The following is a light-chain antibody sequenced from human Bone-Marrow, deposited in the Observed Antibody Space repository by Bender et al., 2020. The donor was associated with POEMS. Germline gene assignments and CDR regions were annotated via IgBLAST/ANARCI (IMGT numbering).Light chain of an antibody. V-gene: IGLV1-36*01. CDR2: DVS. Sequence: QSVVTQPPSLSEAPRQRVTISCSGSSSNIGNHGVNWYQQHPGKAPTLLIHDVSLRASGVPIRFSASKSGSTASLTISGLQAEDEADYYCNSYAGSNSWVFGGGTKLTVL. J-gene: IGLJ3*02. CDR3: NSYAGSNSWV. CDR1: SSNIGNHG.